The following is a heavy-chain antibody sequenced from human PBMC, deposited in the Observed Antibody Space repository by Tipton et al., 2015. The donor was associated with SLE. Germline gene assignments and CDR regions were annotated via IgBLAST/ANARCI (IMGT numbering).Heavy chain of an antibody. Sequence: TLSLTCAVYGGSFSGYYWSWIRQPPGKGLEWIGEINHSGSTYYNPSLKSRVTISVDTSKNQFSLKLSSVTAADTAVYYCASQYSGSFDAFDIWGQGTMVTVSS. CDR1: GGSFSGYY. D-gene: IGHD1-26*01. CDR2: INHSGST. V-gene: IGHV4-34*01. CDR3: ASQYSGSFDAFDI. J-gene: IGHJ3*02.